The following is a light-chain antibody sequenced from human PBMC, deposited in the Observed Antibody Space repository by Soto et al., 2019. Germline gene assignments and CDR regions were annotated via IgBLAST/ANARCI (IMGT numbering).Light chain of an antibody. J-gene: IGLJ1*01. V-gene: IGLV1-44*01. CDR2: GNN. CDR1: RSNIGSNT. CDR3: AIWDDCLICFYV. Sequence: QSVLTQPPSASGTPGQTVTISCSGGRSNIGSNTVNWYQQLPGTAPKLLIYGNNTRPSGVPDRFSGLRSGTSASLAISGLRSEDDFFYYCAIWDDCLICFYVFGVGSMVTVL.